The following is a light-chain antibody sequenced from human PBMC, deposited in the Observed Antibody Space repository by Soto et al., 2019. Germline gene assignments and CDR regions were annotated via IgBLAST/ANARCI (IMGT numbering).Light chain of an antibody. CDR1: QSVSRSY. CDR2: DTS. J-gene: IGKJ2*04. Sequence: EVVLTQSPGTLSLSPGERATLSCRASQSVSRSYLAWYQQQPGQAPRLLIYDTSPRATGIPDRFNGSGSGTDFTLTISRLEPEDFAVYYCQQYATSQCSFGQGTKVEFK. CDR3: QQYATSQCS. V-gene: IGKV3-20*01.